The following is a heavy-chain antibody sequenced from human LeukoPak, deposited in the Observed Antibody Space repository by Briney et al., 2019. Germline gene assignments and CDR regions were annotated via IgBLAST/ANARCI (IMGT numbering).Heavy chain of an antibody. Sequence: ASVKVSCKVSGYTLTELSMHWVRQAPGKGLEWMGGFDPEDGETIYAQKFQGRVTMTEDTSTDTAYMELSSLRSEDTAVYYCATKPPAGKYSSGWYYFDYWGQGTLVTVSS. J-gene: IGHJ4*02. CDR1: GYTLTELS. CDR3: ATKPPAGKYSSGWYYFDY. CDR2: FDPEDGET. V-gene: IGHV1-24*01. D-gene: IGHD6-19*01.